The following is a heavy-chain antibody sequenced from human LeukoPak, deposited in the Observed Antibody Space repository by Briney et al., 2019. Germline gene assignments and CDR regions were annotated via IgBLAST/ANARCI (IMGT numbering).Heavy chain of an antibody. CDR1: GGSISSYY. Sequence: KPSETLSLTCTVSGGSISSYYWSWIRQPPGKGLEWIGYIYYSGSTYYNPSLKSRVTISVGTSKNQFSLKLSSVTAADTAVYYCARDLGNSYGFGYWGQGTLVTVSS. CDR2: IYYSGST. V-gene: IGHV4-59*12. CDR3: ARDLGNSYGFGY. D-gene: IGHD5-18*01. J-gene: IGHJ4*02.